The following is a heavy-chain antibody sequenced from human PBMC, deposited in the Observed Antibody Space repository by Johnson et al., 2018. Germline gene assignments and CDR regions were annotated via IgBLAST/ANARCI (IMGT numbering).Heavy chain of an antibody. CDR2: IIPIFGTA. J-gene: IGHJ6*02. V-gene: IGHV1-69*01. Sequence: QVQLVESGAEVKKPGSSVKVSCKASGGTFSSYAISWVRQAPGQGLEWMGGIIPIFGTANYAQKFQGRVTITADESTSTAYMEVGSLRSEDTAVYYGARGWQAVDRYYYYGMDVWGQGTTVTVSS. CDR3: ARGWQAVDRYYYYGMDV. CDR1: GGTFSSYA. D-gene: IGHD6-19*01.